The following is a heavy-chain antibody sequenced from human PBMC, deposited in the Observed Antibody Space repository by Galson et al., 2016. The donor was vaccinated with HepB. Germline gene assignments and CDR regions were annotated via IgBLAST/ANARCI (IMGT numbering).Heavy chain of an antibody. CDR3: ARCTTPSCVTAGAYAY. V-gene: IGHV3-21*01. CDR2: ISSGGDYI. CDR1: GFTFKTYS. D-gene: IGHD3-16*01. J-gene: IGHJ4*02. Sequence: SLRLSCAVSGFTFKTYSMNWIRQAPGKGLEWVSSISSGGDYIYYADSVNGRITISRDNAKDSLFLQANSLRAEDTAVYYCARCTTPSCVTAGAYAYWGQGTLVTVSA.